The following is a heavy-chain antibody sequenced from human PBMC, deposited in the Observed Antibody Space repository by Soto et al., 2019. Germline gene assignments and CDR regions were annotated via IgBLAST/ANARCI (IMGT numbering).Heavy chain of an antibody. V-gene: IGHV4-34*01. D-gene: IGHD3-22*01. J-gene: IGHJ4*02. CDR2: INHSGST. CDR3: ASFYDSSGYYLDY. Sequence: PSETLSLTCAVYGGSFSGYYWSWIRQPPGKGLEWIGEINHSGSTNYNPSLKSRVTISVDTSKNQFSLKLSSVTAADTAVYYCASFYDSSGYYLDYWGQGPLVS. CDR1: GGSFSGYY.